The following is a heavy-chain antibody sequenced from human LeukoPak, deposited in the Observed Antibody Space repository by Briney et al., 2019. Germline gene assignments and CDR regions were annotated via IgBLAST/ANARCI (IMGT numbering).Heavy chain of an antibody. CDR2: ISGSGGST. V-gene: IGHV3-23*01. CDR1: GFTFSIYA. Sequence: GGSLRLSCAVSGFTFSIYAMSWVRQAPGKGLEWVSAISGSGGSTYYADSVKGRFTISRDNSKNTLYLQMNSLRAEDTAVYYCAKDNPLLWFGEFDYWGQGTLVTVSS. CDR3: AKDNPLLWFGEFDY. J-gene: IGHJ4*02. D-gene: IGHD3-10*01.